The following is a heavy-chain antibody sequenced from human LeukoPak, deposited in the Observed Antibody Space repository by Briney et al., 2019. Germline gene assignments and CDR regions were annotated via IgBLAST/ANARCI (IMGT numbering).Heavy chain of an antibody. D-gene: IGHD6-19*01. J-gene: IGHJ2*01. CDR2: ISYDGSNK. V-gene: IGHV3-30*18. CDR1: GFTLSSYG. Sequence: PGGSLRFSCAASGFTLSSYGMHWVRQAPGKGPEWVAIISYDGSNKYYADSVQGRFTISRDNSKNTLYLQMNSLRAEDTAVYYCAKDLGGGSGCYDLWGRGTLVTVSS. CDR3: AKDLGGGSGCYDL.